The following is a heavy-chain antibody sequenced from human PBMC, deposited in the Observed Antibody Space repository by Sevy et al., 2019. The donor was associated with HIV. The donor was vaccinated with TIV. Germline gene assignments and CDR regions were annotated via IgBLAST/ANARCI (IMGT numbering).Heavy chain of an antibody. V-gene: IGHV3-49*03. CDR2: IRRNSYEPYGGTT. CDR3: TRALATVVTPEYYFDY. CDR1: GFTFGDYA. J-gene: IGHJ4*02. Sequence: GGSLRLSCTVSGFTFGDYAMSWFRQAPGKGLEWVAFIRRNSYEPYGGTTKYAASVKGRFTISRDDSKSIAYLQMNSLKTEETAVYYCTRALATVVTPEYYFDYWGQGTLVTVSS. D-gene: IGHD4-17*01.